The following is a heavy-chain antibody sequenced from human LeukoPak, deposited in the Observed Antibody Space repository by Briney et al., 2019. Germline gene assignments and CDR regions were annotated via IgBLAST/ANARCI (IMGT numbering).Heavy chain of an antibody. CDR3: AGERGYSYGYGPYYGMDV. CDR1: GGSISSYY. CDR2: IYYSGNT. J-gene: IGHJ6*02. Sequence: PSVTLSLTCTVSGGSISSYYWSWIRQPPGKGLEWIGYIYYSGNTNYNPSLKSRVTISVDTSKNQFSLKLSSVTAADTAVYYCAGERGYSYGYGPYYGMDVWGQGTTVTVSS. D-gene: IGHD5-18*01. V-gene: IGHV4-59*01.